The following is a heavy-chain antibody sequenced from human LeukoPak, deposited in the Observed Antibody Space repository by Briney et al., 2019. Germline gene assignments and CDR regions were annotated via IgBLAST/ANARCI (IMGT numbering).Heavy chain of an antibody. D-gene: IGHD6-13*01. Sequence: GGSLRLSCAASGFTFDDYAMHWVRQAPGKGLEWVSLISWDGGSTYYADSVKGRFTISRDNSKNSLYLQMNSLRAEDTALYYCAKSGAGTLTYYYYYDMDVWGKGTTVTVSS. V-gene: IGHV3-43D*03. CDR3: AKSGAGTLTYYYYYDMDV. CDR2: ISWDGGST. CDR1: GFTFDDYA. J-gene: IGHJ6*03.